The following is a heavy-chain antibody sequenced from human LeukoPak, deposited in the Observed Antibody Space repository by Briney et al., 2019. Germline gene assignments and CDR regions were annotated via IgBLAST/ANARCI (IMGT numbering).Heavy chain of an antibody. Sequence: ASVKVSCKASGYTFTSYGISWVRQAPGQGLEWMGWISAYNGNTNYAQKLQGRVTMATDTSTSTAYMELRSLRSDDTAVYYCARSTYYDILTGEPDCDYWGQGTLVTVSS. CDR3: ARSTYYDILTGEPDCDY. J-gene: IGHJ4*02. V-gene: IGHV1-18*01. D-gene: IGHD3-9*01. CDR1: GYTFTSYG. CDR2: ISAYNGNT.